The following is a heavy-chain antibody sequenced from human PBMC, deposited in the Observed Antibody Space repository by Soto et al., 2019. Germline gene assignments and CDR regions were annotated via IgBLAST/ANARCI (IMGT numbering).Heavy chain of an antibody. CDR1: GYTFTGYY. CDR2: INPNSGGT. V-gene: IGHV1-2*02. J-gene: IGHJ6*02. CDR3: ARPELREWPFDYFYYGMDV. D-gene: IGHD1-7*01. Sequence: GASVKVSCKASGYTFTGYYMHWVRQAPGQGLEWMGWINPNSGGTNYAQKFQGRVTMTRDTSISTAYMELSRLRSDDTAVYYCARPELREWPFDYFYYGMDVWGQGSTVTVSS.